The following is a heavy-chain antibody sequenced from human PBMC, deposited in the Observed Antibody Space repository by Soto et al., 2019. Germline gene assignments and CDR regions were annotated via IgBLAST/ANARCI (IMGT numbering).Heavy chain of an antibody. Sequence: SETLSLTCTVSGGSISSGGYYWSWIRQHPGKGLEWIGYIYYSGSTYYNPSLKSRVTISVDTSKNQFSLKLSSVTAADTAVYYCARGTRYYGSGSYLGAYYYYGMAVWGQGTTVTSP. CDR1: GGSISSGGYY. V-gene: IGHV4-31*03. J-gene: IGHJ6*02. D-gene: IGHD3-10*01. CDR2: IYYSGST. CDR3: ARGTRYYGSGSYLGAYYYYGMAV.